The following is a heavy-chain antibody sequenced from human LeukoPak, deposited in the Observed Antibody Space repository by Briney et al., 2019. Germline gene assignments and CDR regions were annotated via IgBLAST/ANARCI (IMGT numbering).Heavy chain of an antibody. CDR1: GFTFSSYA. CDR3: ANYISRIHFDY. D-gene: IGHD2-2*02. J-gene: IGHJ4*02. V-gene: IGHV3-23*01. Sequence: GGSLRLSCAASGFTFSSYAMSWVRQAPGKGLEWVSAISGSGSSTYYAASVKGRFTISRDNSKNTLYLQMNSLRVEDTAAYYCANYISRIHFDYWGQGTLVTVSS. CDR2: ISGSGSST.